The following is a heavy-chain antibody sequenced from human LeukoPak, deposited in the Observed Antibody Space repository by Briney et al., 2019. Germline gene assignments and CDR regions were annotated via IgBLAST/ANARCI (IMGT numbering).Heavy chain of an antibody. CDR2: IKSKTDGGTT. D-gene: IGHD2-15*01. CDR3: TTEDATDAFDI. Sequence: PGGSLRLSCAASGFTFSDYYMSWVRQAPGKGLEWVGRIKSKTDGGTTDYAAPVKGRFTISRDDSKNTLYLQMNSLKTEDTAVYYCTTEDATDAFDIWGQGTMVTVSS. CDR1: GFTFSDYY. V-gene: IGHV3-15*01. J-gene: IGHJ3*02.